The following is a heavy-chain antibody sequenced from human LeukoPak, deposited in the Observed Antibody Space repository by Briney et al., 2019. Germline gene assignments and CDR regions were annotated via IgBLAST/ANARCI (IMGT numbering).Heavy chain of an antibody. CDR1: GYTFTSYY. J-gene: IGHJ5*02. CDR3: ARDPIGYSGYRINWFDP. V-gene: IGHV1-46*01. CDR2: INPSGGST. D-gene: IGHD1-26*01. Sequence: GASVKVSCKASGYTFTSYYMHWVRQAPGQGLEWMGIINPSGGSTSYAQKFQGRVTMTRDMSTSTVYMELSSLRSEDTAVYYCARDPIGYSGYRINWFDPWGQGTLVTVSS.